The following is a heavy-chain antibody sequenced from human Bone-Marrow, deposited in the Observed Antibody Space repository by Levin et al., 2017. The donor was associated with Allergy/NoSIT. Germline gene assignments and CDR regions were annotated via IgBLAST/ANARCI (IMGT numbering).Heavy chain of an antibody. Sequence: QAGGSLRLSCVASEYKSNTYAIHWVRQAPGKGLEWVGVISYDGRQRHYADSVKGRFTVSSDNSKNAVFLQMNSLKTDDTALYYCAGDPSIGVAGTPLFDTWGQGTLVTVSS. D-gene: IGHD6-19*01. J-gene: IGHJ4*02. CDR3: AGDPSIGVAGTPLFDT. V-gene: IGHV3-30*04. CDR1: EYKSNTYA. CDR2: ISYDGRQR.